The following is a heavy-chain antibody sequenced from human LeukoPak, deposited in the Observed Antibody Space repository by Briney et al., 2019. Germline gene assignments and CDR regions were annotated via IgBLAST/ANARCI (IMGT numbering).Heavy chain of an antibody. CDR1: GFTFSSYA. CDR2: IGVSSGST. J-gene: IGHJ4*02. Sequence: PGGSLRLSCAASGFTFSSYAMSWVRQAPGKGRGWVSAIGVSSGSTYDADSVKGRFTISRDNSKNTLYLQMNSLMAEDTAEYYCAKDSNGWYQRGSNYFDYWGQGTLVTVSS. CDR3: AKDSNGWYQRGSNYFDY. V-gene: IGHV3-23*01. D-gene: IGHD6-19*01.